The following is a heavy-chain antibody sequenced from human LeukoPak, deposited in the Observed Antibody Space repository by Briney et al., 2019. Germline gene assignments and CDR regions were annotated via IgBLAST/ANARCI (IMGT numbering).Heavy chain of an antibody. Sequence: SETLSLTCTVSGGSISSYYWSWIRQPPGKGLEWIGYMHYSGTTNYNPSLKSRVTISAETSKNQFSLKLSSVTAADTAVYYCARVSWFPGSSYYYMDVWGKGTTVTVSS. CDR3: ARVSWFPGSSYYYMDV. CDR1: GGSISSYY. D-gene: IGHD3-9*01. CDR2: MHYSGTT. V-gene: IGHV4-59*01. J-gene: IGHJ6*03.